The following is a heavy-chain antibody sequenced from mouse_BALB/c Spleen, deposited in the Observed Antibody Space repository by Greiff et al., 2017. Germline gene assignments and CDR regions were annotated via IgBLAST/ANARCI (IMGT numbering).Heavy chain of an antibody. CDR2: IWSGGST. CDR1: GFSLTSYG. J-gene: IGHJ4*01. Sequence: QVQLKESGPGLVQPSQSLSITCTVSGFSLTSYGVHWVRQSPGKGLEWLGVIWSGGSTDYNAAFISRLSISKDNSKSQVFFKMNSLQANDTAIYYCARDYDYGDYYAMDYWGQGTSVTVSS. CDR3: ARDYDYGDYYAMDY. D-gene: IGHD2-4*01. V-gene: IGHV2-2*02.